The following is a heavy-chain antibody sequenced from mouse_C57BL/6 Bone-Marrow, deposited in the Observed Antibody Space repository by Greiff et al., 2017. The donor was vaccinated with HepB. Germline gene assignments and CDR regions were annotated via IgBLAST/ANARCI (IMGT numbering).Heavy chain of an antibody. Sequence: DVQLQESGGGLVQPGGSMKLSCAASGFTFSDAWMDWVRQSPEKGLEWVAEIRNKANNHAPYYAESVKGRFTISRDDSKSSVYLQMNSLRAEDTGIYYCTRGDNYYAMDYWGQGTSVTVSS. CDR2: IRNKANNHAP. CDR1: GFTFSDAW. J-gene: IGHJ4*01. V-gene: IGHV6-6*01. CDR3: TRGDNYYAMDY. D-gene: IGHD1-3*01.